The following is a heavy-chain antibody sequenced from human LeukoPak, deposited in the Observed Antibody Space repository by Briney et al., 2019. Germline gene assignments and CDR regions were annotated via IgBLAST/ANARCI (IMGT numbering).Heavy chain of an antibody. D-gene: IGHD3-10*01. Sequence: PGGSLRLSCAASGFTFSSYAMSSVRQAPGKGLEWVSAVSGSGGRTYYADSVKGRVTISRDNSKNTLYLQMNSLRAEDTAVYYCAKDPGSYYYGSGSYYSKWRAPYYYYGMDVWGKGTTVTVSS. V-gene: IGHV3-23*01. J-gene: IGHJ6*04. CDR3: AKDPGSYYYGSGSYYSKWRAPYYYYGMDV. CDR2: VSGSGGRT. CDR1: GFTFSSYA.